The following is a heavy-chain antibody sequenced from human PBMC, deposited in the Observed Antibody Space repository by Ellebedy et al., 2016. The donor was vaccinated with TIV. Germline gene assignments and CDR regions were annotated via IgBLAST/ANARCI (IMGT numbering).Heavy chain of an antibody. J-gene: IGHJ4*02. V-gene: IGHV3-23*01. CDR2: ISGDGSRT. Sequence: GESLKISCAGSGFTFSSYAMNWVRQAPGKRLEWVSSISGDGSRTYYADSVKGRFPVSRDNSKNTLHLQMKSLRAEDTAPYYCARFQNCGGDCASDYWGQGSLVIVSS. D-gene: IGHD2-21*02. CDR1: GFTFSSYA. CDR3: ARFQNCGGDCASDY.